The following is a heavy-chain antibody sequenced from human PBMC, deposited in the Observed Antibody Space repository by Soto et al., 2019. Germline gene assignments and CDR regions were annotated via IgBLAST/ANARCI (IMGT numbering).Heavy chain of an antibody. Sequence: EVQLLESGGGLVQPGGSLRLSCAASGFTFSSYAMSWVRQAPGKGLEWVSAISGSGISTYYADSVKGRFTISRDNSKNTLYLQMNSLRAEHTAVYYCAKDLGYSTGWEPFDYWGQGTLVTVSS. D-gene: IGHD6-19*01. CDR3: AKDLGYSTGWEPFDY. J-gene: IGHJ4*02. CDR2: ISGSGIST. CDR1: GFTFSSYA. V-gene: IGHV3-23*01.